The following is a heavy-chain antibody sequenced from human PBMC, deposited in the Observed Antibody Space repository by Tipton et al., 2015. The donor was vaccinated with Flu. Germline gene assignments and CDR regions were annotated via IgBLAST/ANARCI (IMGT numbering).Heavy chain of an antibody. V-gene: IGHV4-34*01. CDR2: INHSGST. J-gene: IGHJ6*02. D-gene: IGHD3-9*01. CDR3: ARDEAYYDILTGYWNFYYGMDV. CDR1: GGSFSGYY. Sequence: TLSLTCAVYGGSFSGYYWSWIRQPPGKGLEWIGEINHSGSTNYNPSLRSRVTMSVDTSKNQFSLKLSSVTAADTAVYYCARDEAYYDILTGYWNFYYGMDVWGQGP.